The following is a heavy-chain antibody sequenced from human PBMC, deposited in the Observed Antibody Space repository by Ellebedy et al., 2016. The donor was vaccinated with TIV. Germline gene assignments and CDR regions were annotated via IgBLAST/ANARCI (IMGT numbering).Heavy chain of an antibody. D-gene: IGHD3-3*01. CDR3: AKDNDLWIGYYDRAFDI. CDR1: GSIFSSYA. CDR2: ISAGGGST. J-gene: IGHJ3*02. Sequence: GESLKISXGGSGSIFSSYAMTWVRQVPGKGLEWVSTISAGGGSTYYADSVKGRFTISRDNSKNTLYLQMNSLRAEDTAVYYCAKDNDLWIGYYDRAFDIWGQGTMVTVSS. V-gene: IGHV3-23*01.